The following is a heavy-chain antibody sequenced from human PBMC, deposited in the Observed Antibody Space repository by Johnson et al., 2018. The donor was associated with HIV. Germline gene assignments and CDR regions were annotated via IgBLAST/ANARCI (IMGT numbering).Heavy chain of an antibody. D-gene: IGHD1-26*01. J-gene: IGHJ3*02. CDR2: INWNGGRR. CDR3: ARSLKWELGLPDWDAFDI. CDR1: GFTFDDYG. V-gene: IGHV3-20*04. Sequence: GGSQRLSCAVSGFTFDDYGMSWVRQAPGKGLEWVSGINWNGGRRGYVDSVNGRFTISRDNARNSLHLEMNSLGAEDTAFYFCARSLKWELGLPDWDAFDIWGQGTMVTVSS.